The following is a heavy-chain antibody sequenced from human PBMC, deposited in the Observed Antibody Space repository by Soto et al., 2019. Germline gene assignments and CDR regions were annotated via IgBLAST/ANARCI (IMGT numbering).Heavy chain of an antibody. CDR3: ARHGANSGSYSEYFQH. CDR2: VDYSGTT. J-gene: IGHJ1*01. V-gene: IGHV4-39*01. Sequence: SETLSLTCSVSGDSISSNTYFWGWIRQPPGKGLEWIGIVDYSGTTYYNTSLRTRATVSVDTSENQFSLKLSSVTAADTAVYCCARHGANSGSYSEYFQHWGQGTLVTVSS. D-gene: IGHD1-26*01. CDR1: GDSISSNTYF.